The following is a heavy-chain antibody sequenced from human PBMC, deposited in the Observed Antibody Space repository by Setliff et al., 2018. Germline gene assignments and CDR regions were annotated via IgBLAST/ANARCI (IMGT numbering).Heavy chain of an antibody. CDR2: INPRTGVT. CDR1: GYTFTGHY. CDR3: ARGTDYHGSGSYWAKDV. D-gene: IGHD3-10*01. J-gene: IGHJ6*04. V-gene: IGHV1-2*02. Sequence: ASGKVSCKASGYTFTGHYIHWVRQAPGQGLEWMGWINPRTGVTNYAQKFKGRVTMTRDTSITTVYMDLSSLKSDDTAVYYCARGTDYHGSGSYWAKDVWGKGTTVTLSS.